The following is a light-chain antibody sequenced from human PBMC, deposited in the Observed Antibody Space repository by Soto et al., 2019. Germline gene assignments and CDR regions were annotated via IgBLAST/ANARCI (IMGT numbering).Light chain of an antibody. J-gene: IGKJ2*01. V-gene: IGKV1-39*01. CDR3: QQSYSTPPS. CDR1: QSISSY. CDR2: AAS. Sequence: DIQMTQSPSSLSASVGDRVTITCRASQSISSYLNWYQQKPGKAPKLLIYAASSLHSGVPSRFSGSGSGTDFTLTISSMQAEDFATYYGQQSYSTPPSFGQGTKLEIK.